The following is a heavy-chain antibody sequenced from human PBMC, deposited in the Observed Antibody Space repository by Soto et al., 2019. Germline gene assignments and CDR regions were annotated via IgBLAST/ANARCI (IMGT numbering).Heavy chain of an antibody. Sequence: PGGSLRLSCAASGFTFSSYSMNWVRQAPGKGLEWVSSIRSSSSNKYYADSVKGRFSISRDNPKNTVSLQMNSLTGEDTAVYFCVRDDFTVDPLFDFWGQGTLVTVSS. J-gene: IGHJ4*02. CDR3: VRDDFTVDPLFDF. CDR2: IRSSSSNK. CDR1: GFTFSSYS. D-gene: IGHD4-17*01. V-gene: IGHV3-21*01.